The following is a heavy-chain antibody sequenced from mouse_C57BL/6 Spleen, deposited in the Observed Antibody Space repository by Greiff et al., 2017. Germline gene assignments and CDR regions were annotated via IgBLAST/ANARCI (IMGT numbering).Heavy chain of an antibody. CDR3: ARFSTVSDDMDY. CDR2: ISNLAYSI. Sequence: DVMLVESGGGLVQPGGSLKLSCAASGFTFSDYGMAWVRQAPRKGPEWVALISNLAYSINYADTLTGRFTISRENAKNTLYLEMSSLRSEDAAMYYCARFSTVSDDMDYWGQGTSVTVSS. V-gene: IGHV5-15*01. CDR1: GFTFSDYG. J-gene: IGHJ4*01. D-gene: IGHD4-1*02.